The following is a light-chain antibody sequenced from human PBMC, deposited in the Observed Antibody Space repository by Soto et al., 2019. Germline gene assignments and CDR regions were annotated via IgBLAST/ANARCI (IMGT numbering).Light chain of an antibody. CDR1: SSDVGGYNY. V-gene: IGLV2-14*01. Sequence: QSALTQPASVSGSPRQSITISCTGTSSDVGGYNYVSWYQEHPGKAPKLMIYDVSNRPSGVSNRFSGSKSGNTASLTISGLQAEDEADYYCSSYTSDSTYVFGTGTKLTAL. J-gene: IGLJ1*01. CDR3: SSYTSDSTYV. CDR2: DVS.